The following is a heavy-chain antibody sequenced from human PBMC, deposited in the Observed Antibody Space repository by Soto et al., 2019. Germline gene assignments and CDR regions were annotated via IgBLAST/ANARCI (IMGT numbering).Heavy chain of an antibody. CDR2: INAGSGDT. CDR3: ASQSHIVVGLGAFDI. V-gene: IGHV1-69*01. J-gene: IGHJ3*02. D-gene: IGHD2-21*01. Sequence: GWINAGSGDTNYAQKFQGRVTITADESTSTAYMELSSLRSEDTAVYYCASQSHIVVGLGAFDIWGQGTMVTVSS.